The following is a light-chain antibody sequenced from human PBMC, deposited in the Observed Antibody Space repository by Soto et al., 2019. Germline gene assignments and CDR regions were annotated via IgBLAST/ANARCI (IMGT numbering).Light chain of an antibody. CDR2: DVS. Sequence: QSALTQPASVSGSPGQSITSSCTGTSSDIGGYNYVSWYQQLPGKVPKLIIYDVSNRPSGVSDSLSGSKSGNADYLTISGLQAEGEADSSYSSYTHTSTHYVIGNGTKVTVL. CDR1: SSDIGGYNY. J-gene: IGLJ1*01. V-gene: IGLV2-14*03. CDR3: SSYTHTSTHYV.